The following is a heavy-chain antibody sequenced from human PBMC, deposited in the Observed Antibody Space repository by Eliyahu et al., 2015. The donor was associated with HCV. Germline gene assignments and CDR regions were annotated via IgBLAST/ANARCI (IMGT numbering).Heavy chain of an antibody. CDR3: ASGGGGIAVTGTGGWFDP. J-gene: IGHJ5*02. Sequence: QVQLQESGPGLVKPSETLSLTCTVXGGSXXXYSWPWIRQPPGKGLEWIGYIHYSGSTNYNPSLKSRVTISVDTSKNQFSLNLTSVTAADTAMYYCASGGGGIAVTGTGGWFDPWGQGTLVTVSS. CDR2: IHYSGST. D-gene: IGHD6-19*01. CDR1: GGSXXXYS. V-gene: IGHV4-59*01.